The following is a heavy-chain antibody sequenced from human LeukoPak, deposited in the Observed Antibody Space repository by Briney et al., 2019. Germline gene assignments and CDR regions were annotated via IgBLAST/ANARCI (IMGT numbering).Heavy chain of an antibody. CDR2: ISTSGTSM. D-gene: IGHD6-19*01. Sequence: GGSLRLSCAASGFSVSSYGFNWVRQAPGRGLEWVSYISTSGTSMYYADSVRGRFTVSRDNAKNSPYLQMNNLRAGDTAVYYCARDRSGWYYFDHWGQGTLVTVSS. CDR3: ARDRSGWYYFDH. V-gene: IGHV3-48*03. J-gene: IGHJ4*02. CDR1: GFSVSSYG.